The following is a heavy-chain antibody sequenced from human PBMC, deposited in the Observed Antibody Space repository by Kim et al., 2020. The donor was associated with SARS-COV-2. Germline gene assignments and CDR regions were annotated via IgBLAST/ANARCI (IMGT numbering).Heavy chain of an antibody. V-gene: IGHV3-33*05. D-gene: IGHD3-10*01. CDR1: GFTFSSYG. J-gene: IGHJ4*02. CDR2: ISYDGSNK. Sequence: GGYLRLSCAASGFTFSSYGMHWVRQAPGKGLEWVAVISYDGSNKYYADSVKGRFTISRDNSKNTLYLQMNSLRAEDTAVYYCARDFDEYYYGSGMGYWGQGTLVTVSS. CDR3: ARDFDEYYYGSGMGY.